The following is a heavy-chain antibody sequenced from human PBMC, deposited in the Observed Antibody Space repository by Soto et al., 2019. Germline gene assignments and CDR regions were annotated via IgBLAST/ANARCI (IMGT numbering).Heavy chain of an antibody. V-gene: IGHV1-69*13. J-gene: IGHJ5*02. CDR2: VIPLFGAA. CDR3: AREQHDRYDASGYYFNWFDP. Sequence: SVKVACKASGCTFSNYGINWVLQDPGQGLEWMGGVIPLFGAANYAQKFQGRVTITADASTSMVYIQLSSLRSEDTAVYYCAREQHDRYDASGYYFNWFDPWGQGTLVTVSS. D-gene: IGHD3-22*01. CDR1: GCTFSNYG.